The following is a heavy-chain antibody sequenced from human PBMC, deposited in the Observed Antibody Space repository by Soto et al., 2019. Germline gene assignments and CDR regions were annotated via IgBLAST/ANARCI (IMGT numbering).Heavy chain of an antibody. J-gene: IGHJ6*02. D-gene: IGHD2-21*02. CDR2: ISSSGSTI. CDR1: GFTFSSYE. V-gene: IGHV3-48*03. Sequence: GGSLRLSCAACGFTFSSYEMNWVRQAPGKGLEWVSYISSSGSTIYYADSVKGRFTISRDNAKNSLYLQMNSLRAEDTAVYYCARGDVGIKGGMDVWGQGTTVTVSS. CDR3: ARGDVGIKGGMDV.